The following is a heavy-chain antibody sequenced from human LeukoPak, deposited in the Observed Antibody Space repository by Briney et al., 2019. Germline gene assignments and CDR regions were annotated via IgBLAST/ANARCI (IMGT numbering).Heavy chain of an antibody. CDR1: GGSISSYY. Sequence: PSETLSLTCTVSGGSISSYYWSWIQQPPGKGLEWIGYIYYSGSTNYNPSLKSRVTISVDTSKNQFSLKLSSVTAADTAVYYCTREPESGSYNDYWGQGTLVTVSS. D-gene: IGHD3-10*01. J-gene: IGHJ4*02. CDR2: IYYSGST. V-gene: IGHV4-59*01. CDR3: TREPESGSYNDY.